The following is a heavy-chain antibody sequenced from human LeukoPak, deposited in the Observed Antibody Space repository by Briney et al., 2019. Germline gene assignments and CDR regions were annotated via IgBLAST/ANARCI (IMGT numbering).Heavy chain of an antibody. CDR3: ARQEGIIVVVPAAMVH. J-gene: IGHJ4*02. V-gene: IGHV4-39*01. CDR2: IYYSGST. Sequence: SETLSLTCTVSGGSISSSSYYWGWIRQPPGKGLEWIGSIYYSGSTYYNPSLKSRVTISVDTSKNQFSLKLSSVTAADTAVYYCARQEGIIVVVPAAMVHWGQGTLVTVSS. CDR1: GGSISSSSYY. D-gene: IGHD2-2*01.